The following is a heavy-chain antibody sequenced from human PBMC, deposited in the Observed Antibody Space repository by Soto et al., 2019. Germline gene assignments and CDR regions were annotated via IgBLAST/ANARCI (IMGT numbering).Heavy chain of an antibody. Sequence: PGGSLRLSCAASGFTFSSYAMHWVRQAPGKGLEWVAVISYDGSNKYYADSVKGRFTISRDNSKNPLYLQMNSLRAEDTAVYYCARDYFGPSSYYYYYYGMYVWGQGTTVTVSS. D-gene: IGHD3-10*01. CDR2: ISYDGSNK. CDR1: GFTFSSYA. V-gene: IGHV3-30-3*01. CDR3: ARDYFGPSSYYYYYYGMYV. J-gene: IGHJ6*02.